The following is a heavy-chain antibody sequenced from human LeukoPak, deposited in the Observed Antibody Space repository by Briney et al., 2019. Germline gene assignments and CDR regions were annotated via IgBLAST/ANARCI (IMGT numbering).Heavy chain of an antibody. J-gene: IGHJ4*02. CDR2: ISYDGSNK. D-gene: IGHD5-18*01. CDR1: GFTFSSYG. Sequence: GRSLRLSCAASGFTFSSYGMHWVRQAPGKGLEWVAVISYDGSNKYYADSVKGRFTISRDNSKNTLYLQMNSLRAEDTAVYYCAKLGGNSYGSYYFDYWGQGTLVTVSS. CDR3: AKLGGNSYGSYYFDY. V-gene: IGHV3-30*18.